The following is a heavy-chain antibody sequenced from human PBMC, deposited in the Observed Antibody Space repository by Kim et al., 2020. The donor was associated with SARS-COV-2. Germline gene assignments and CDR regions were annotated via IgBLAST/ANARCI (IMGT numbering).Heavy chain of an antibody. Sequence: ASVKVSCKASGYTFTSYGINWVRQAPGQGLEWMGWISAYNGNTNYARSFQGRATMTTDTSTNVAYMELRSLRSDDTAVYYCARDTAADTGAMGYFDYWGQGNLVTVSS. CDR3: ARDTAADTGAMGYFDY. J-gene: IGHJ4*02. CDR2: ISAYNGNT. CDR1: GYTFTSYG. V-gene: IGHV1-18*04. D-gene: IGHD6-25*01.